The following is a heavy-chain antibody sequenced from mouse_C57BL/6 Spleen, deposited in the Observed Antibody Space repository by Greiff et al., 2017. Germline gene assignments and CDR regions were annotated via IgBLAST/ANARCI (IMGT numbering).Heavy chain of an antibody. CDR2: IYPGDGDT. Sequence: QVQLKQSGPELVKPGASVKISCKASGYAFSSSWMNWVKQRPGKGLEWIGRIYPGDGDTNYNGKFKGKATLTADKSSSTAYMQLSSLTSEDSAVYFCARDCYGSSYGYFDVWGTGTTVTVSS. J-gene: IGHJ1*03. CDR3: ARDCYGSSYGYFDV. D-gene: IGHD1-1*01. CDR1: GYAFSSSW. V-gene: IGHV1-82*01.